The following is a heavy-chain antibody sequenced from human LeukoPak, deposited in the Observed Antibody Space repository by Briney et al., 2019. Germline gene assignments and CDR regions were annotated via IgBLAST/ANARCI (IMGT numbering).Heavy chain of an antibody. CDR3: ARDPSSGYLYYFDY. CDR1: GGSISSYY. CDR2: IYYSGST. J-gene: IGHJ4*02. Sequence: PSETLSLTCTVSGGSISSYYWSWIRQPPGKGLEWIGYIYYSGSTNYNPSLKSRVTISVDTSKNQFSLKLSSVTAADTAVYYCARDPSSGYLYYFDYWGQGTLVTVSS. D-gene: IGHD3-22*01. V-gene: IGHV4-59*12.